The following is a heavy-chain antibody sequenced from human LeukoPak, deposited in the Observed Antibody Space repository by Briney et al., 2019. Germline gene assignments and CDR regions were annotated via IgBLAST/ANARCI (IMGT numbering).Heavy chain of an antibody. CDR2: FSGSGGNT. D-gene: IGHD6-6*01. V-gene: IGHV3-23*01. Sequence: GGSLRLSCAASGFTFSNYAMNWVRQAPGKGLEWVSTFSGSGGNTYYADSVKGRFTISRDDSKNTLYLQVDSLRAGDTAVYYCARDLGIAARPVFDQWGQGTLVTVSS. J-gene: IGHJ4*02. CDR3: ARDLGIAARPVFDQ. CDR1: GFTFSNYA.